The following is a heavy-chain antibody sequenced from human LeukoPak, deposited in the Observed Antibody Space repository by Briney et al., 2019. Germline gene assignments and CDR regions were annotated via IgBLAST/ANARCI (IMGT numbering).Heavy chain of an antibody. Sequence: SPKTFSRCSGYSVTSYWSGEVRQMPGKGIEWMGIIYPGDSDTRYSPSFQGQVTISADKSISTAYLQWSSLKASDTAMYYCARTTSGSYYSAFDIWGQGTMVTVSS. CDR3: ARTTSGSYYSAFDI. D-gene: IGHD1-26*01. CDR2: IYPGDSDT. V-gene: IGHV5-51*01. CDR1: GYSVTSYW. J-gene: IGHJ3*02.